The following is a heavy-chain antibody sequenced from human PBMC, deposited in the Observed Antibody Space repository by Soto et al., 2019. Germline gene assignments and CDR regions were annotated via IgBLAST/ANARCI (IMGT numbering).Heavy chain of an antibody. V-gene: IGHV1-2*02. D-gene: IGHD6-6*01. Sequence: GASVKVSCKAPGYTFTGYYMHWVRQAPGQGLEWMGWINPNSGGTNYAQKFQGRVTMTRDTSISTAYMELSRLRSDDTAVYYCAREVSAAARLFYFDYWGQGTLVTVSS. J-gene: IGHJ4*02. CDR2: INPNSGGT. CDR3: AREVSAAARLFYFDY. CDR1: GYTFTGYY.